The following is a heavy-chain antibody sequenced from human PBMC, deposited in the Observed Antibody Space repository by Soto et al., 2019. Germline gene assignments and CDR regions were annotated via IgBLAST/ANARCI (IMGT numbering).Heavy chain of an antibody. Sequence: SETLSLTCTVSGGSISSSSYYWGWIRQPPGKGLEWVGSIYYSGSTDYNPSLKSRDTISVDTSKNQFSLKLSSVTAADTAVYYCARGMRDDILTGYFSPYYMDVWGKGTTVTVSS. CDR2: IYYSGST. J-gene: IGHJ6*03. V-gene: IGHV4-39*01. CDR1: GGSISSSSYY. D-gene: IGHD3-9*01. CDR3: ARGMRDDILTGYFSPYYMDV.